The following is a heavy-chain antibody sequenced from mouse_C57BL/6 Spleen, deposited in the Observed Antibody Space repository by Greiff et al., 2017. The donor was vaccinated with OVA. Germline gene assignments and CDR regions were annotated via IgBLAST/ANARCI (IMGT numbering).Heavy chain of an antibody. CDR1: GYTFTGYW. Sequence: VQLQESGAELMKPGASVTLSCTATGYTFTGYWIEWVKQTPGHGLEWIGEILPGSGSTNYNAKFKGKDTFTADTSSNTDDKQLSSLKTEDSASYYCARGYDWFAYWGQGTLVTVSA. V-gene: IGHV1-9*01. D-gene: IGHD2-3*01. CDR2: ILPGSGST. J-gene: IGHJ3*01. CDR3: ARGYDWFAY.